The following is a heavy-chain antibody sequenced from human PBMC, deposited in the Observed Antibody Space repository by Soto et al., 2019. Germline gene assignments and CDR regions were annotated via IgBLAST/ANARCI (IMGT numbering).Heavy chain of an antibody. CDR1: GFTFSSYG. J-gene: IGHJ6*04. CDR2: ISYDGSNK. CDR3: AKGSSWFGELLKYPTYYYYGMDV. V-gene: IGHV3-30*18. D-gene: IGHD3-10*01. Sequence: QVQLVESGGGVVQPGRSLRLSCAASGFTFSSYGMHWVRQAPGKGLEWVAVISYDGSNKYYADSVKGRFTISRDNSKNTLYLQMKCLRAEDTTVYYCAKGSSWFGELLKYPTYYYYGMDVCGIGTTVTVSS.